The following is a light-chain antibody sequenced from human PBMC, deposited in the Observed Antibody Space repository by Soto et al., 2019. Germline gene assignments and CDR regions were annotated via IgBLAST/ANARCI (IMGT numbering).Light chain of an antibody. Sequence: EIVLTQSPGTLSLSPGERATLSCRASQSVSSSYLAWYQQKPGQAPRLLIYDASNRATGIPARFSGSGSGTDFTLTISSLEPEDFAVYYCQQRSNWPWTFGQGTRLEI. J-gene: IGKJ5*01. CDR1: QSVSSSY. CDR2: DAS. CDR3: QQRSNWPWT. V-gene: IGKV3D-20*02.